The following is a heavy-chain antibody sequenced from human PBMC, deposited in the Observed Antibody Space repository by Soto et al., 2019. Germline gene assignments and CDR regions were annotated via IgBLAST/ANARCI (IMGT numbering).Heavy chain of an antibody. CDR3: ARVTTFYDILTSSYALNYFDY. V-gene: IGHV3-53*01. CDR1: GFSVTSNY. Sequence: VGSLRLSCAASGFSVTSNYMTWVCQAPGKGLECVSVIYAGGNTYYPDSVKGRFTISSDNSKNTLFLQMNNLRAEDTAVYYCARVTTFYDILTSSYALNYFDYWGQGTRVTVSS. J-gene: IGHJ4*02. D-gene: IGHD3-9*01. CDR2: IYAGGNT.